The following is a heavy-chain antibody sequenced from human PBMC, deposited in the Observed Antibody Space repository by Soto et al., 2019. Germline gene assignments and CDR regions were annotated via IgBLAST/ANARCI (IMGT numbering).Heavy chain of an antibody. V-gene: IGHV4-30-4*01. D-gene: IGHD3-10*01. CDR1: GGYIRSGDYS. Sequence: QVQLQESGPGLVKPLQTLSLTCTVSGGYIRSGDYSWSWVRQPPGKGLQWIGYIYYRGSTYYNPSLKSRVNISVHTSRNQFSLKLSSVPGADTAVYYCAIEAIVRGGKRGWYNWVDPWGQGTLVTVSS. CDR2: IYYRGST. J-gene: IGHJ5*02. CDR3: AIEAIVRGGKRGWYNWVDP.